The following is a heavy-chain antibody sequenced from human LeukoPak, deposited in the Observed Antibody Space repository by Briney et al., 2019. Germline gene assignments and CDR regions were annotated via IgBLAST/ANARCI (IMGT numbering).Heavy chain of an antibody. CDR2: ISAYNGNT. D-gene: IGHD3-22*01. J-gene: IGHJ4*02. V-gene: IGHV1-18*01. Sequence: AASVKVSCKASGYTFTSYGISWVRRAPGQGLEWMGWISAYNGNTNYAQKLQGRVTMTTDTSTSTAYMELRSLRSDDTAVYYCARDGVYYDSSGNFDYWGLGTLVTVSS. CDR1: GYTFTSYG. CDR3: ARDGVYYDSSGNFDY.